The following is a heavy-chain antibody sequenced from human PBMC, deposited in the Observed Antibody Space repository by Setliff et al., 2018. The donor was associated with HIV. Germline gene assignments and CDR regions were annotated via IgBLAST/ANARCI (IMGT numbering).Heavy chain of an antibody. V-gene: IGHV1-2*02. CDR1: GYTFTDYY. Sequence: ASVKVSCKASGYTFTDYYIHWVRQAPGQGLECMGWINSASGGTNYAQNFQGRVTVTRDTSINTAYVELNSLKSDDTAVYYCARDYLHVFDIWGQGTMVTVSS. CDR3: ARDYLHVFDI. J-gene: IGHJ3*02. CDR2: INSASGGT.